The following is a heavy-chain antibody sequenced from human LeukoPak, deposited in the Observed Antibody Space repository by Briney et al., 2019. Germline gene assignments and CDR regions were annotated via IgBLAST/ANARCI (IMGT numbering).Heavy chain of an antibody. J-gene: IGHJ4*02. CDR3: AKRSGAPNNFDY. CDR2: ISKDGGNK. CDR1: GFTFDEHD. Sequence: RGSLRLSCAASGFTFDEHDMYWVRQVPGKGLEWVCLISKDGGNKHYADSVKGRFSISRDNNRNSLSLQMNSLRSEDTALYFCAKRSGAPNNFDYWGQGALVTVSS. V-gene: IGHV3-43*02. D-gene: IGHD1-1*01.